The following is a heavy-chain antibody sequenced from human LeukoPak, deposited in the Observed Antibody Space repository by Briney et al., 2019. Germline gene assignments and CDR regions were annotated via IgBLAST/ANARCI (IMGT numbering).Heavy chain of an antibody. J-gene: IGHJ4*02. CDR2: ISGSGGST. D-gene: IGHD3-9*01. CDR1: GFTFSNYG. CDR3: AKYSPYDILTGSSYYFDY. Sequence: GGSLRLSCAASGFTFSNYGMSWVRPAPGKGLEWVSAISGSGGSTYYADSVKGRFTISRDNSKNTLYLQMNSLRAEDTALYYCAKYSPYDILTGSSYYFDYWGQGTLVTVSS. V-gene: IGHV3-23*01.